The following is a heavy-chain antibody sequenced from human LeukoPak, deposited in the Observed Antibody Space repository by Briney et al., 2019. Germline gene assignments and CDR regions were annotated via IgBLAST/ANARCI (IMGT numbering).Heavy chain of an antibody. J-gene: IGHJ4*02. Sequence: GGSLRLSCAASGLTFSSYGMHWVRQAPGKGLEWVAVISYDGSNKYYADSVKGRFTISRDNSKNTLYLQMNSLRAEDTAVYYCAKDLSGWYYFDYWGQGTLVTVSS. D-gene: IGHD6-19*01. CDR3: AKDLSGWYYFDY. CDR2: ISYDGSNK. CDR1: GLTFSSYG. V-gene: IGHV3-30*18.